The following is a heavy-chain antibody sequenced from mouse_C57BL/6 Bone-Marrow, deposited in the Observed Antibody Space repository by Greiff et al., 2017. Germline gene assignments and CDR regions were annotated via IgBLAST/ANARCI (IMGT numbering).Heavy chain of an antibody. CDR2: IRNKANGYTT. J-gene: IGHJ1*03. D-gene: IGHD2-5*01. CDR3: ASLYSNPYFDV. Sequence: EVQLVESGGGLVQPGGSLSLSCAASGFTFTDYYMSWVRQPPGKALEWLGFIRNKANGYTTEYSASVKGRFTISRDNSQSILYLQMNALRAEDSATYDCASLYSNPYFDVWGTGTTVTVSS. CDR1: GFTFTDYY. V-gene: IGHV7-3*01.